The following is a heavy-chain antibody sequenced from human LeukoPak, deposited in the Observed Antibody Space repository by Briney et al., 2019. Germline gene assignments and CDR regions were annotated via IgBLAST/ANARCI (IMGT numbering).Heavy chain of an antibody. CDR1: GYTFTGYY. Sequence: GASVKVSCKASGYTFTGYYMHWVRQAPGQGLEWMGWINPNSGGTNYAQKFQGRVTMTRDTSISTAYMELSWLRSDDTAVYYCARFRAVIDYLIDYWGQGTLVTVSS. CDR2: INPNSGGT. V-gene: IGHV1-2*02. J-gene: IGHJ4*02. CDR3: ARFRAVIDYLIDY. D-gene: IGHD3-10*01.